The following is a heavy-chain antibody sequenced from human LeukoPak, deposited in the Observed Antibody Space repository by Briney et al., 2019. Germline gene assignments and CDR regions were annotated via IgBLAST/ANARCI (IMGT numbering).Heavy chain of an antibody. Sequence: RXPPXXXLELIAYIYYSGSTNYNPSLKSRVTISVDTSKNQFSLKLSSVTAADTAVYYCARWTGSYASGFDYWGQGTLVTVSS. J-gene: IGHJ4*02. D-gene: IGHD1-26*01. V-gene: IGHV4-59*01. CDR2: IYYSGST. CDR3: ARWTGSYASGFDY.